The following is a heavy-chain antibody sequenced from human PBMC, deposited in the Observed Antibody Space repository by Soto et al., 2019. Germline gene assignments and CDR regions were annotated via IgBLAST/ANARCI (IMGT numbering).Heavy chain of an antibody. CDR1: GFTFSSYS. Sequence: GGSLRLSCAASGFTFSSYSMVWVRQAPEKGLEWVSGISSNSDTIDYADSVKGRFTTSRDNAENSLYLQMNSLRPEDTALYYCVRSKGGYSYGTPFDYWGQGTLVTVSS. CDR2: ISSNSDTI. D-gene: IGHD5-18*01. CDR3: VRSKGGYSYGTPFDY. V-gene: IGHV3-9*01. J-gene: IGHJ4*02.